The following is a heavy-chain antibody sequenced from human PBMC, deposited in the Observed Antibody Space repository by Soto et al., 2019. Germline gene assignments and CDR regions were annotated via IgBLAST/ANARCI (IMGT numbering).Heavy chain of an antibody. D-gene: IGHD6-6*01. CDR1: GFTVSSNY. V-gene: IGHV3-53*04. Sequence: EVQLVESGGGLVQPGGSLRLSCAASGFTVSSNYMSWVRQAPGKGLEWVSVIYSGGSTYYADSVKGRFTISRHNAKNTLYLQMNSLRAEDTAVYYCARDCVPAGSIYYYYYMDVWGKGTTVTVSS. CDR2: IYSGGST. J-gene: IGHJ6*03. CDR3: ARDCVPAGSIYYYYYMDV.